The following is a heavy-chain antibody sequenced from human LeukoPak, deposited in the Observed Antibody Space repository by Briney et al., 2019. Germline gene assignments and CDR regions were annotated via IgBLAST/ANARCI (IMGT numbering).Heavy chain of an antibody. CDR2: IYYSGST. CDR3: ARGPPIYCTNGVCHDAFDI. D-gene: IGHD2-8*01. CDR1: SGSISSYY. V-gene: IGHV4-59*01. J-gene: IGHJ3*02. Sequence: SETLSLTCTVSSGSISSYYWSWIRQPPGKGLEWIGYIYYSGSTNYNPSLKSRVTISVDTSKNQFSLKLSSVTAADTAVYYCARGPPIYCTNGVCHDAFDIWGQGTMVTVSS.